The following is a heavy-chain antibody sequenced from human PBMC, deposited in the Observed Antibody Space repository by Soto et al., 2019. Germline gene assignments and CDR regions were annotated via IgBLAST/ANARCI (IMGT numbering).Heavy chain of an antibody. J-gene: IGHJ4*02. CDR3: AKDSHYGSGSYYFDY. Sequence: GESLKISCAASGFTFSSYAMSWVRQAPGKGLEWVSAISGSGGSTYYADSVKGRFTISRDNSKNTLYLQMNSLRAEDTAVYYCAKDSHYGSGSYYFDYWGQGTLVTVSS. CDR1: GFTFSSYA. CDR2: ISGSGGST. D-gene: IGHD3-10*01. V-gene: IGHV3-23*01.